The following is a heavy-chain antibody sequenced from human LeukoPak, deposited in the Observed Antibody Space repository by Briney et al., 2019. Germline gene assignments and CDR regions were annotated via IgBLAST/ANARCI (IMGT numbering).Heavy chain of an antibody. CDR2: IIPILGIA. J-gene: IGHJ4*02. CDR3: ARNIAARPLFN. D-gene: IGHD6-6*01. Sequence: SVKVSCKASGYTFTGYYMHWVRQAPGQGLEWMGRIIPILGIANYAQKFQGRVTITADKSTSTAYMELSSLRSEDTAVYYCARNIAARPLFNWGQGTLVTVSS. CDR1: GYTFTGYY. V-gene: IGHV1-69*02.